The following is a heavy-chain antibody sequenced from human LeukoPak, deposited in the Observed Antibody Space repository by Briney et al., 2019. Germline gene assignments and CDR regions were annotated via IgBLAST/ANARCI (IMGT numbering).Heavy chain of an antibody. CDR1: GYSFTSYW. CDR2: IYPGDSDT. J-gene: IGHJ4*02. Sequence: GESLKISCRGSGYSFTSYWIAWVRQMPGKGLEWMGIIYPGDSDTRYSPSFQGLVTFSADKSISTAYLQWSSLKASDTAIYYCARGVYGDYGAFDNWGQGTLVTVSS. CDR3: ARGVYGDYGAFDN. D-gene: IGHD4-17*01. V-gene: IGHV5-51*01.